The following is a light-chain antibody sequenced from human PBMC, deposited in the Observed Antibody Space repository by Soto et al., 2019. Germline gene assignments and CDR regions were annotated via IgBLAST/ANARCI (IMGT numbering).Light chain of an antibody. V-gene: IGKV3-15*01. CDR1: QSVSSN. Sequence: EIVMTQSPATLSGSPGERVTLSCRASQSVSSNLAWYQQKPGQAPRLLIYGASTRATGIPARVSASGSGTEFTLTISSLQSEDFAVYYCQQYNNWPLTFGGGTKVEIK. J-gene: IGKJ4*01. CDR3: QQYNNWPLT. CDR2: GAS.